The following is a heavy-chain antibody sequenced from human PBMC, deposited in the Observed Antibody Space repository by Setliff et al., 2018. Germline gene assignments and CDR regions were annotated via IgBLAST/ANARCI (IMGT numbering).Heavy chain of an antibody. CDR1: GGSFSTYY. V-gene: IGHV4-59*01. Sequence: PETLSLTCTVSGGSFSTYYWSWIRQAPGKGLEWIGHVYYSGAANYNPSLKSRVTVSVDTSKNQFSLRLISVTAADTAVYYCARGGTFRYFDYWGQGTPVTVSS. D-gene: IGHD5-12*01. J-gene: IGHJ4*02. CDR2: VYYSGAA. CDR3: ARGGTFRYFDY.